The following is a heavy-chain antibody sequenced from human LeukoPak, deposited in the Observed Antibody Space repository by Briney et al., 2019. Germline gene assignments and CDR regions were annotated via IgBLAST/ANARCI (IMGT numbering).Heavy chain of an antibody. Sequence: ASVKVSSKASGYTFTSYAMNWVRQAPGQGLEWMGWINTNTGNPTYAQGFTGRFVFSLDTSVSTAYLQISSLKVEDTAVYYCTRDPSRFDPWGQGTLVTVSS. CDR2: INTNTGNP. J-gene: IGHJ5*02. CDR1: GYTFTSYA. V-gene: IGHV7-4-1*02. CDR3: TRDPSRFDP.